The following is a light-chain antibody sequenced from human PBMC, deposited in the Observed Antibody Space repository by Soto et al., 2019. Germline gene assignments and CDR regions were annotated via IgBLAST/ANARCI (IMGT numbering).Light chain of an antibody. CDR1: QSVSSN. Sequence: IVMTQSPATLSVSPGERATLSCRASQSVSSNLAWYQQKPGQAPRLLIYGASTRATETPARFSGSGCETEYTLTIGSLQSQDFSIYYGQQYNNRPPYTFGQGTKVEI. CDR3: QQYNNRPPYT. J-gene: IGKJ2*01. CDR2: GAS. V-gene: IGKV3-15*01.